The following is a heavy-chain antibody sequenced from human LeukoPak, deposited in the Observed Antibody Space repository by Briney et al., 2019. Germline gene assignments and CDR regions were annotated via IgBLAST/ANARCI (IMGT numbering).Heavy chain of an antibody. CDR2: ISSSSSTI. D-gene: IGHD3-3*01. V-gene: IGHV3-48*01. J-gene: IGHJ4*02. Sequence: PGGSLRLSCAASGFTFSSYSMNWVRQAPGKGLEWVSYISSSSSTIYYADSVKGRFTISRDNAKNSLYLQMNSLRAEDTAVYYCASIRFLEWLPDNYFDYWGQGTLVTLSS. CDR3: ASIRFLEWLPDNYFDY. CDR1: GFTFSSYS.